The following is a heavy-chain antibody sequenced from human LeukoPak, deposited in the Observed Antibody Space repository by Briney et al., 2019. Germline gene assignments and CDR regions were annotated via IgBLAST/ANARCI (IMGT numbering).Heavy chain of an antibody. J-gene: IGHJ4*02. CDR3: ARDLRGSSWAYYFDY. CDR1: GFTFCSYS. D-gene: IGHD6-13*01. CDR2: ISSSSSTI. Sequence: PGGSLRLSCAASGFTFCSYSMNWVRQAPGKGLGWVSYISSSSSTIYYADSVKGRFTISRDNAKNSLYLQMNSLRDEDTAVYYCARDLRGSSWAYYFDYWGQGTLVTVSS. V-gene: IGHV3-48*02.